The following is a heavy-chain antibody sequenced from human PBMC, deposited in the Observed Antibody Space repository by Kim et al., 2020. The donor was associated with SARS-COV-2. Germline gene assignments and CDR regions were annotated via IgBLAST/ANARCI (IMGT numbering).Heavy chain of an antibody. CDR3: ARSYDFWSGYRGQFDY. CDR2: IYYSGST. CDR1: GGSISSSSYY. D-gene: IGHD3-3*01. J-gene: IGHJ4*02. Sequence: SETLSLTCTVSGGSISSSSYYWGWIRQPPGKGLEWIGSIYYSGSTYYNPSLKSRVTISVDTSKNQFSLKLSSVTAADTAVYYCARSYDFWSGYRGQFDYWGQGTLVTVSS. V-gene: IGHV4-39*01.